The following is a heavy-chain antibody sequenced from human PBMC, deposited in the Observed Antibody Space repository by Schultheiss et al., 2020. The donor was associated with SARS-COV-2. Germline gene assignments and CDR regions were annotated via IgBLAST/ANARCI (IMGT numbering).Heavy chain of an antibody. CDR1: GFTFSSSW. J-gene: IGHJ4*02. CDR3: ARDRSSDSFDY. V-gene: IGHV3-74*01. D-gene: IGHD2-2*01. CDR2: INSDGRTT. Sequence: GGSLRLSCAASGFTFSSSWMHWVRQVPGKGLVWVSRINSDGRTTNYADSVKGRFTISRDNAKNTLYLQMSRLRAEDTAVYYCARDRSSDSFDYWGQGTLVTVSS.